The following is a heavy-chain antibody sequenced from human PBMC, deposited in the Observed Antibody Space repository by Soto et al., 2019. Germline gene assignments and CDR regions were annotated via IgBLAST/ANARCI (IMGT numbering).Heavy chain of an antibody. CDR1: GGSLSSSGYY. CDR2: IYYSGST. V-gene: IGHV4-39*01. J-gene: IGHJ4*02. Sequence: PSETKSLTCTVSGGSLSSSGYYWGWIRQPPGKGLEWIGSIYYSGSTYYNPSLKSRVTISVDTSKNQFSLKLSSVTAADTAVYYCARHRGVYYDILTGYYGHFDYWGQGTLVTVSS. CDR3: ARHRGVYYDILTGYYGHFDY. D-gene: IGHD3-9*01.